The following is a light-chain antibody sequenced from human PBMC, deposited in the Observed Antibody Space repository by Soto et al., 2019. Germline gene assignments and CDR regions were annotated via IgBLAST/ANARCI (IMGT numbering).Light chain of an antibody. CDR3: AAWDDSLNGLV. V-gene: IGLV1-44*01. CDR1: SSNIGSNT. Sequence: QSVLTQPPSASGTPGQRVTISCSGSSSNIGSNTVNWYQQLPGTAPKLLIYSNTQPPSGVPDRFSGSKSGTSASLAISGLQSEDEADYYCAAWDDSLNGLVFGGGTKLTVL. J-gene: IGLJ2*01. CDR2: SNT.